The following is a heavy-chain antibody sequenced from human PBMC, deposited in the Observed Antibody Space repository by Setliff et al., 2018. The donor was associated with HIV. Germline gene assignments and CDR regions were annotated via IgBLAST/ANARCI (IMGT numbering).Heavy chain of an antibody. CDR3: ATRPRIAARPFDY. D-gene: IGHD6-6*01. Sequence: PSETLSLTCSVSGASISSMNSGDYYWHWIRQHPEKALEWIGYIFHSGDTYYNPSLKSRISMSVDTSKNQFSLELTSLTAADTAVYYCATRPRIAARPFDYWGQGMLVTVSS. CDR2: IFHSGDT. V-gene: IGHV4-31*03. J-gene: IGHJ4*02. CDR1: GASISSMNSGDYY.